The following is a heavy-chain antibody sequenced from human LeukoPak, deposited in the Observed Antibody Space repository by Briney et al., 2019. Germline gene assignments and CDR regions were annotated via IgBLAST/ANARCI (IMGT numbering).Heavy chain of an antibody. V-gene: IGHV3-11*01. Sequence: GGSLRLSCAASGFTFSDYYMSWIRQAPGKGLEWVSYISSSGSTIYYADSVKGRFTISRDNAKNTLYLQMNSLRAEDTAVYYCAKEVVSGPPLDAFDIWGQGTMVTVSS. CDR2: ISSSGSTI. J-gene: IGHJ3*02. CDR1: GFTFSDYY. D-gene: IGHD3-22*01. CDR3: AKEVVSGPPLDAFDI.